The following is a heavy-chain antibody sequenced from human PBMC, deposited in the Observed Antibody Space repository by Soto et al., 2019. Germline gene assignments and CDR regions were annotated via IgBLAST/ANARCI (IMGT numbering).Heavy chain of an antibody. CDR2: ISASSSYI. CDR3: ARAKETGLYDAFDV. V-gene: IGHV3-21*01. Sequence: EVQVVESGGGLVKPGGSLRLSCAASGFTFSSYSMNWVRQAPGKGLEWVSSISASSSYIYYADSLKGRFTISRANAKNSLDLQMNSLRVEDTAVYYCARAKETGLYDAFDVWGQGTMVTVSS. D-gene: IGHD7-27*01. J-gene: IGHJ3*01. CDR1: GFTFSSYS.